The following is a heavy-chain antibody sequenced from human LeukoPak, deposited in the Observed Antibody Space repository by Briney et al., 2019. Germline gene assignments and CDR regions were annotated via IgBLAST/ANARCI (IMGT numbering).Heavy chain of an antibody. CDR1: EFTFNTYS. Sequence: GGSLRLSCAASEFTFNTYSMNWVRQAPGKGLEWVSSISSSSSNIYYADSVKGRFTISRDNAKNSLYLQMNSLRAEDTAVYYCASHIAAAGTAYWGQGTLVTVSS. V-gene: IGHV3-21*01. CDR2: ISSSSSNI. D-gene: IGHD6-13*01. J-gene: IGHJ4*02. CDR3: ASHIAAAGTAY.